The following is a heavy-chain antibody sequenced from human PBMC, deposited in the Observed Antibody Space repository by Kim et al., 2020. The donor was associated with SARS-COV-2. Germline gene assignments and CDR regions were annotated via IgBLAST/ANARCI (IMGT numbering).Heavy chain of an antibody. D-gene: IGHD3-22*01. CDR3: ARGNYYDVDI. V-gene: IGHV1-18*01. J-gene: IGHJ3*02. CDR2: NT. Sequence: NTNHEQKLQGRVTMTTDTSTSTAYMELRSLRSDDTAVYYCARGNYYDVDIWGQGTMVTVSS.